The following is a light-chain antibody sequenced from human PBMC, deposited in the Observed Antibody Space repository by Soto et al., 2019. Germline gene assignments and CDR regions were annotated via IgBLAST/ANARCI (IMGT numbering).Light chain of an antibody. V-gene: IGKV3-15*01. Sequence: EIVLTQSPGTLSLSPGERATLSCMASQSVSSNLAWYQQKPGQAPRLLIYDASTRATGIPARFSGSGSGTEFTLTISSLQSEDFAVYYCQQYYDWPITFGQGTRLEI. CDR1: QSVSSN. CDR3: QQYYDWPIT. CDR2: DAS. J-gene: IGKJ5*01.